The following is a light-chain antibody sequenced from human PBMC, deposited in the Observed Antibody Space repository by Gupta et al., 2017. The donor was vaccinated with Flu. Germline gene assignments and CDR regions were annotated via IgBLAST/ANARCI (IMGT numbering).Light chain of an antibody. V-gene: IGKV1-12*01. CDR2: AAS. CDR3: RQANGFPLT. J-gene: IGKJ4*01. Sequence: LSSVSASLGNRVTITCRASQDIGDWLAWYQVKPGKGPKLLIYAASTLECGVPSSFSGSGYGTDFTLTISSLQPEDFATYFCRQANGFPLTFGGGTKVEMK. CDR1: QDIGDW.